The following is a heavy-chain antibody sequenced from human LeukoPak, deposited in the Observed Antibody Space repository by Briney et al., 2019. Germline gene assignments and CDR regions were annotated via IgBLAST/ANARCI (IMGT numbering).Heavy chain of an antibody. CDR1: GGTFSSYA. CDR3: AKDRLWFGELSNYPEN. D-gene: IGHD3-10*01. Sequence: SVKVACKASGGTFSSYAISWVRQAPGQGLEWMGGIIPIFGTANYAQKFQGRVTITADKSTSTAYMELSSLRSEDTAVYYCAKDRLWFGELSNYPENWGQGTLVTVSS. CDR2: IIPIFGTA. J-gene: IGHJ4*02. V-gene: IGHV1-69*06.